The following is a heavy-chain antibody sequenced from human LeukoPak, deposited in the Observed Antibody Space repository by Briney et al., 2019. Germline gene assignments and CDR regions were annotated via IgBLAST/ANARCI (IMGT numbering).Heavy chain of an antibody. D-gene: IGHD6-13*01. V-gene: IGHV4-61*01. CDR3: ARDYSRSWYGDVFDS. J-gene: IGHJ3*02. CDR2: IYYSGST. Sequence: SETLSLTCTVSGGSISSSRYYWSWLRQPPGKGLDWIGYIYYSGSTHYNPSLKSPATISVYPAKNQFSLKLRAVTAADTAVLYCARDYSRSWYGDVFDSWGQGTMVTASA. CDR1: GGSISSSRYY.